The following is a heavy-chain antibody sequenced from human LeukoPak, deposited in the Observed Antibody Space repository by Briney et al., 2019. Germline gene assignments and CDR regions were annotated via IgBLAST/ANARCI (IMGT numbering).Heavy chain of an antibody. CDR3: ARGPYYGGNSDRYYYYYMDV. CDR2: IIPILGIA. CDR1: GGTFSSYT. D-gene: IGHD4-23*01. J-gene: IGHJ6*03. Sequence: SVKVSCKASGGTFSSYTISWVRQAPGQGLEWMGWIIPILGIANYAQKIQGRVTITADKSTSTAYMELSSLRSEDTAVYYCARGPYYGGNSDRYYYYYMDVWGKGTTVTVSS. V-gene: IGHV1-69*02.